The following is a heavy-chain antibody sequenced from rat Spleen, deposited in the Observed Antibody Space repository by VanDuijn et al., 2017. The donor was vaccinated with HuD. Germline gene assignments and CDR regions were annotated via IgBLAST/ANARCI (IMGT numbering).Heavy chain of an antibody. CDR2: VWGNGNT. Sequence: QVQLKESGPGLMQPSETLSLTCTVSGFSLTSNGVGWVRQPLGKGLEWMGVVWGNGNTNYNSALKSRLSISRDTSKSQLFLKMNNLQTEDTAMYFCASGIAAFDCWGQGVMVTVSS. D-gene: IGHD1-2*01. J-gene: IGHJ2*01. CDR1: GFSLTSNG. CDR3: ASGIAAFDC. V-gene: IGHV2S61*01.